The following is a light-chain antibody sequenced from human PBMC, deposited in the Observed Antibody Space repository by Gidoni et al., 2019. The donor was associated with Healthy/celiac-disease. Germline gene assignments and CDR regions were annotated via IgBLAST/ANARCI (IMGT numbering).Light chain of an antibody. CDR2: YDD. Sequence: QSVLTPPPSVSDAPRQRVTIACSGSSSNIGNNAVNWYQQLPGKAPKLLIYYDDLLPSGVSDRFSGSKSGTSASLAISGLQSEDEADYYCAAWDDSLNVVVFGGGTKLTVL. CDR1: SSNIGNNA. V-gene: IGLV1-36*01. J-gene: IGLJ2*01. CDR3: AAWDDSLNVVV.